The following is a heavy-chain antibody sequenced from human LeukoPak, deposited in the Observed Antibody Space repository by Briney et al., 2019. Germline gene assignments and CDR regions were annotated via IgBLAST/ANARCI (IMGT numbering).Heavy chain of an antibody. J-gene: IGHJ4*02. D-gene: IGHD1-1*01. CDR2: ISYSGST. Sequence: SETLSRTCTVSGGSISSYYWSWIRQPPRKGLEWIGYISYSGSTNYSPSLESRVTMSVDTSMNQFSLKLSSVTAADTAVYYCARVAIGTVDYCGEGILVTVSS. CDR1: GGSISSYY. CDR3: ARVAIGTVDY. V-gene: IGHV4-59*01.